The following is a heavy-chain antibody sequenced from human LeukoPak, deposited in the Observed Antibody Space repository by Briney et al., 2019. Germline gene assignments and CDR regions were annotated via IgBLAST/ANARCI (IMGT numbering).Heavy chain of an antibody. CDR3: ARGRGYSSSWYAGFDY. CDR1: GFTFSVYY. CDR2: ISSGGSTI. Sequence: GGSLRLSCAASGFTFSVYYMSWIRQAPGKGLEWVSYISSGGSTIYYADSVKGRFTISRDNAKNSLYLQMNSLRAEDTAVYYCARGRGYSSSWYAGFDYWGQGTLVTVSS. J-gene: IGHJ4*02. V-gene: IGHV3-11*01. D-gene: IGHD6-13*01.